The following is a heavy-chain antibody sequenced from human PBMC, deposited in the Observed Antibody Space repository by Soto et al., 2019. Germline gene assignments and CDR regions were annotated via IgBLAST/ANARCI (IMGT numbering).Heavy chain of an antibody. Sequence: QVQLVESGGGVVQPGRSLRLSCAASGFTFSSYGMHWVRQAPGKGLEWVAVISYDGSNKYYADSVKGRFTISRGNSKNTLYLQMNSLRAEDTAVYYCAKPPGAFDIWGQGTMVTVSS. CDR2: ISYDGSNK. CDR1: GFTFSSYG. V-gene: IGHV3-30*18. J-gene: IGHJ3*02. CDR3: AKPPGAFDI.